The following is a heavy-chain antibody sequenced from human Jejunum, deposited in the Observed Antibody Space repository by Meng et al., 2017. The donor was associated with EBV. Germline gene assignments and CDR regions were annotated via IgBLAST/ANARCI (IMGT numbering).Heavy chain of an antibody. Sequence: GGVLLLQAGSCRYPSSSADFPFCSVSSWWFRQHPRRGLGWGSGISDNGSNTYYADSVKGRFSISRDNSKNTLSLQLSSLRADDTAVYYCAKDFYYDTRALFGHWGQGTLVTVSS. J-gene: IGHJ4*02. D-gene: IGHD3-22*01. CDR3: AKDFYYDTRALFGH. V-gene: IGHV3-23*01. CDR2: ISDNGSNT. CDR1: DFPFCSVS.